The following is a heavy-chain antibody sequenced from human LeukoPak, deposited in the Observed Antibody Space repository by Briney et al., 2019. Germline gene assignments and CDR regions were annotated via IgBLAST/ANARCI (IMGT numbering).Heavy chain of an antibody. Sequence: PSETLSLTCTVSGGSISTENYCWGWIRQPPGKGLEWFGGIYHSGRTYYNPTLKSRVTISVDTSKNQFSLKLSSVTAADTAVYYCAREDTRGNWFDPWGQGTLVTVSS. J-gene: IGHJ5*02. CDR3: AREDTRGNWFDP. CDR2: IYHSGRT. CDR1: GGSISTENYC. D-gene: IGHD5-18*01. V-gene: IGHV4-39*07.